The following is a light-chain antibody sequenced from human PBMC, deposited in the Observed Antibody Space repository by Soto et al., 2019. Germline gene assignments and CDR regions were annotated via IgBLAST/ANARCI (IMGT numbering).Light chain of an antibody. Sequence: IQVTPPPCPLSRAFGNIVTITCLASQRINNWLAWYQQKPGKAPKLLIHEASSLEGGIPLRFSGSGSGTEFTLTICSLQPDDFATYYCQQYGVYSSTFCQG. CDR3: QQYGVYSST. CDR2: EAS. CDR1: QRINNW. V-gene: IGKV1-5*01. J-gene: IGKJ1*01.